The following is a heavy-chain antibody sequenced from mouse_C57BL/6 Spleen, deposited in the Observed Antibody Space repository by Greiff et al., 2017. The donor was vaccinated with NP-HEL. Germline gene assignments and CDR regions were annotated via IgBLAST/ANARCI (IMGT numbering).Heavy chain of an antibody. CDR3: ARPWGYFDY. D-gene: IGHD4-1*01. Sequence: VQLQQPGAELVKPGASVKLSCKASGYTFTSYWMQWVKQRPGQGLEWIGEIDPSDSYTNYNQKFKGKATLTVDTSSSTAYMQLSSLTSEDSAVYYCARPWGYFDYWGQGTTLTVSS. CDR1: GYTFTSYW. V-gene: IGHV1-50*01. CDR2: IDPSDSYT. J-gene: IGHJ2*01.